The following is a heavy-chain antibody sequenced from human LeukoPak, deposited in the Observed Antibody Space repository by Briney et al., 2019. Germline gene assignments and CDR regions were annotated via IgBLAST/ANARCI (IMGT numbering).Heavy chain of an antibody. J-gene: IGHJ3*02. V-gene: IGHV1-69*05. D-gene: IGHD2-2*01. Sequence: ASVKVSCKASGGTFSSYAISWVRQAPGQGLEWMGGIIPIFGTANYAQKFQGRVTITTDESTSTAYMELSSLRSEDTAVYYCARAPRKRYCSSTSCSNDAFDIWGQGTMVTVSS. CDR2: IIPIFGTA. CDR1: GGTFSSYA. CDR3: ARAPRKRYCSSTSCSNDAFDI.